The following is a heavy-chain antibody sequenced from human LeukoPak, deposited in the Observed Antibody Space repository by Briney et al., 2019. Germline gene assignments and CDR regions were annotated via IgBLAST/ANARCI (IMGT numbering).Heavy chain of an antibody. CDR2: ISGNNNYI. CDR1: GFTFSSYA. CDR3: AKPSGSGVDY. J-gene: IGHJ4*01. D-gene: IGHD1-26*01. V-gene: IGHV3-21*01. Sequence: PGRSLRLSCAASGFTFSSYAMHWVRQAPGKGLEWVSSISGNNNYIYYADSVKGRFTISRDNAKSSLYLQMSSVRSEDTALYYCAKPSGSGVDYWGQGTRVTVSS.